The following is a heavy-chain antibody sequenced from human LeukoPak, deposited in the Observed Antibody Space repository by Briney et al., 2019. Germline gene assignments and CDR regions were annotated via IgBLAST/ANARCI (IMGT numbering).Heavy chain of an antibody. Sequence: PGGSLRLACAASGFTFSSYGMHWVRQAPGKGLEWVAAISYDGSNKYYADSVKGRFTISRDNSKNTLYLQMNSLRAEDTAVYYCAKLVGATGDYWGQGTLVTVSS. CDR1: GFTFSSYG. D-gene: IGHD1-26*01. CDR3: AKLVGATGDY. V-gene: IGHV3-30*18. J-gene: IGHJ4*02. CDR2: ISYDGSNK.